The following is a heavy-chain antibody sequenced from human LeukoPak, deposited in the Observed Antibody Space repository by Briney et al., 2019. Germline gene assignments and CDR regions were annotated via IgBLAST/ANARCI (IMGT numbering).Heavy chain of an antibody. J-gene: IGHJ4*02. CDR1: GFFFSSYS. V-gene: IGHV3-21*01. CDR3: ARDFIGLIAACLFDY. D-gene: IGHD6-6*01. Sequence: GGSLRLSCAASGFFFSSYSMNWVRQAPGKGLEWVSSISSTDTYIYYADSVKGRFTISRDNAKNTLYLQMNSLRAEDTAVYYCARDFIGLIAACLFDYWGQGTLVTVSS. CDR2: ISSTDTYI.